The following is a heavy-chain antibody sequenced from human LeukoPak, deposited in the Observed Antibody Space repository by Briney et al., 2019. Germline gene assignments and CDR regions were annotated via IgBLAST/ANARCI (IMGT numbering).Heavy chain of an antibody. Sequence: GGSLRLSCAASGFTFSSYSMNWVRQAPGKGLEWVSSISSSSSYIYYADSVKGQFTISRDNARNSLYLQMNSLRAEDTAVYYCARDIVVVPATLGYWGQGTLVTVSS. CDR3: ARDIVVVPATLGY. J-gene: IGHJ4*02. D-gene: IGHD2-2*01. V-gene: IGHV3-21*01. CDR1: GFTFSSYS. CDR2: ISSSSSYI.